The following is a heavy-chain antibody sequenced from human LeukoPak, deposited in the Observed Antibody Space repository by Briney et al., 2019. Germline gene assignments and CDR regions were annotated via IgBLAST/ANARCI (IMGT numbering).Heavy chain of an antibody. V-gene: IGHV3-15*01. Sequence: PGGSLRLSCAASGFSFRNAWMSWVRQAPGKGRQWVGRIKSETDDGTTDYAAPVKGRFTISRDDSKNTLYLQMNSLKTEDTAVYYCTTDRRGAGIVAHGTWTFDYWGQGTLVTVSS. CDR1: GFSFRNAW. D-gene: IGHD6-13*01. CDR2: IKSETDDGTT. CDR3: TTDRRGAGIVAHGTWTFDY. J-gene: IGHJ4*02.